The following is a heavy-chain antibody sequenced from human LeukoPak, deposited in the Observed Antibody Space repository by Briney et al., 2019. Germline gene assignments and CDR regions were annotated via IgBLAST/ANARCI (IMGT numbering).Heavy chain of an antibody. CDR3: ARDLEPYCSGGSCSRLDY. Sequence: GRSLRLSCAASGFTFSSYAMHWVRQAPGKGLEWVAVISYDGSNKYYADSVKGRFTISRSNAKNSLYLQMNSLRAEDTAVYYCARDLEPYCSGGSCSRLDYWGQGTLVTVSS. D-gene: IGHD2-15*01. J-gene: IGHJ4*02. CDR1: GFTFSSYA. CDR2: ISYDGSNK. V-gene: IGHV3-30*04.